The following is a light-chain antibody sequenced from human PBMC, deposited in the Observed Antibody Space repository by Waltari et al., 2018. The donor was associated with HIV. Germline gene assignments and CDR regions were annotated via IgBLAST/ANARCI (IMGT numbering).Light chain of an antibody. V-gene: IGLV2-11*01. CDR1: SSDVGSYNY. Sequence: QSALPQPRSLSGSPGQSVTISCTGTSSDVGSYNYVSWYQHHPGKAPNLLLYDVSERPSGVPDRFSGSKSGNTASLTISGLQAEDEADYYCCSYAGTYTFVVFGGGTKLTVL. CDR3: CSYAGTYTFVV. J-gene: IGLJ2*01. CDR2: DVS.